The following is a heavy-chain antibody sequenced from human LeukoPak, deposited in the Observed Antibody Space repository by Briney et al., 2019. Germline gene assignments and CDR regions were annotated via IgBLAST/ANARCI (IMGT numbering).Heavy chain of an antibody. J-gene: IGHJ5*02. CDR3: ATGVLRYSPLGFDP. D-gene: IGHD3-9*01. V-gene: IGHV1-24*01. CDR1: GYTLTELS. CDR2: FDPEDGET. Sequence: ASVKVSCKVSGYTLTELSMHWVRQAPGKGLGWMGGFDPEDGETIYAQKFQGRVTMTEDTSTDTAYMELSSLRSEDTAVYYCATGVLRYSPLGFDPWGQGTLVTVSS.